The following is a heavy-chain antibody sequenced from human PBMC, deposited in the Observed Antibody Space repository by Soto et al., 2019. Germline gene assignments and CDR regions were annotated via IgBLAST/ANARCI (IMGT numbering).Heavy chain of an antibody. CDR2: ISSSSSYI. J-gene: IGHJ4*02. CDR1: GFTFSSYS. V-gene: IGHV3-21*01. Sequence: EVQLVESGGGLVKPGGSLRLSCAASGFTFSSYSMNWVRQAPGKGLEWVSSISSSSSYIYYADSVKGRFTISRDNAKNSLYLRMNSLRAEDTAVYYCARVNGRVDYWGQGTLVTVSS. D-gene: IGHD2-8*01. CDR3: ARVNGRVDY.